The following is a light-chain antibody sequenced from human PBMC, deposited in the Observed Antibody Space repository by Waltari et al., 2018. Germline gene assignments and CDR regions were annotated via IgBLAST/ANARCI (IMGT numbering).Light chain of an antibody. CDR1: GRDLGDYNY. J-gene: IGLJ1*01. CDR2: DVS. CDR3: CSYSISNIV. V-gene: IGLV2-14*03. Sequence: SALTQPAPVSGSPGPSIPLPCTATGRDLGDYNYVSWYQQHTGAAPKLIIYDVSNRPSGVPHRFSGSKSGNTASLTISGLQTEDEADYYCCSYSISNIVFGSGTKVTVL.